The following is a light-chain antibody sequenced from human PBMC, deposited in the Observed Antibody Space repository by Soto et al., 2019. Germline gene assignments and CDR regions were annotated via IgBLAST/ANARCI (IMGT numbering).Light chain of an antibody. CDR2: DAS. CDR1: QSVSSY. Sequence: EIVLTQSPATLSLSPGERATLSCRASQSVSSYIAWYQQKTGQAPRLLIYDASNRATGIPARFSGSGSGTDFTLTISSLEPEDFAVYYCQQRSNWPRTFGQGTKV. V-gene: IGKV3-11*01. J-gene: IGKJ1*01. CDR3: QQRSNWPRT.